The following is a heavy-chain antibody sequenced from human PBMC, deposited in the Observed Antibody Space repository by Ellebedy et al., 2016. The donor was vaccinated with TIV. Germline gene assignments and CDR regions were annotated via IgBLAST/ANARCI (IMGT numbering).Heavy chain of an antibody. D-gene: IGHD6-13*01. CDR3: ARDLQNSLLAAAAPLY. CDR2: IWYDGSNK. V-gene: IGHV3-33*01. Sequence: GGSLRLSCAASGFTFSSYGMHWVRQAPGKGLEWVAVIWYDGSNKYYADSVKGRFTISRDNSKNTLYLQMNSLRAEDTAVYYCARDLQNSLLAAAAPLYWGQGTLVTVSS. CDR1: GFTFSSYG. J-gene: IGHJ4*02.